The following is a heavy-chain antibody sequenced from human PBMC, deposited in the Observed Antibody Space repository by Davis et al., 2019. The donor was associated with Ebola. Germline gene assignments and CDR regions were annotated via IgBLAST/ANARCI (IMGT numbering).Heavy chain of an antibody. CDR1: GFTFAIYW. D-gene: IGHD1-26*01. J-gene: IGHJ4*02. Sequence: GGSLRLSCAASGFTFAIYWMSWVRQAPGKGLEWVSAIGGGGAPYYADSVKGRFTTFRDNPKNTLYLQMNSLRADDTAVYYCAKQRGVGAIDYDYWGRGTVVTVSS. V-gene: IGHV3-23*01. CDR2: IGGGGAP. CDR3: AKQRGVGAIDYDY.